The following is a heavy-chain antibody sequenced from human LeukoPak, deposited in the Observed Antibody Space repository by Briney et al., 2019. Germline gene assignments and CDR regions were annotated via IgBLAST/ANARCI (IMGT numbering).Heavy chain of an antibody. Sequence: GGTLRLSCAASGFTFSSYGMSWVRQAPGKGLEWVSAISGSGGSTYYADSVKGRFTISRDNSKNTLYLQMNSLRAEDTAVYYCARWEYCSGGSCYRRRVFDYWGQGTLVTVSS. CDR2: ISGSGGST. CDR3: ARWEYCSGGSCYRRRVFDY. V-gene: IGHV3-23*01. D-gene: IGHD2-15*01. J-gene: IGHJ4*02. CDR1: GFTFSSYG.